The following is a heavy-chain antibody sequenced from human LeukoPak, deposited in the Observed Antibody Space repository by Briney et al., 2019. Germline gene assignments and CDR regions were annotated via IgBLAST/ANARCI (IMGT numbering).Heavy chain of an antibody. CDR3: ASKAFHGGNFIYRF. V-gene: IGHV4-34*01. J-gene: IGHJ4*02. Sequence: SETLSLTCAVYGGSFSAYYWSWIRQPPGKGLEWIGEINHSGSTNYNPSLKSRVTISVDTSKNQFSLKLSSVTAADTAVYYCASKAFHGGNFIYRFWGQGTLVTVSS. CDR1: GGSFSAYY. D-gene: IGHD4-23*01. CDR2: INHSGST.